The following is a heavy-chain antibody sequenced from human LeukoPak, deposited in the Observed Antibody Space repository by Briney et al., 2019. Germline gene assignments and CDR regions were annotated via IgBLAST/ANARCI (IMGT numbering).Heavy chain of an antibody. CDR2: IIPIFGTA. D-gene: IGHD3-22*01. Sequence: SVKVSCKSSGGTFSSYAISWVRQAPGQGLEWMGRIIPIFGTANYAQKFQGRVTITTDESTSTAYMELSSLRSEDTAVYYCARDPAYYYDSSGYPYYFDYWGQGTLVTVS. J-gene: IGHJ4*02. V-gene: IGHV1-69*05. CDR1: GGTFSSYA. CDR3: ARDPAYYYDSSGYPYYFDY.